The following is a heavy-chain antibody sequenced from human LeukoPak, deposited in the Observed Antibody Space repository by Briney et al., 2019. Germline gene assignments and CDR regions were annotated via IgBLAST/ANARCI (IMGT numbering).Heavy chain of an antibody. CDR2: ISYDGINK. J-gene: IGHJ4*02. V-gene: IGHV3-30*04. D-gene: IGHD2-15*01. CDR3: ARDGGYCSGGSCYGSYFDY. Sequence: GGSLRLSCAASGFTFSSYAMHWVRQAPGKGLEWVAIISYDGINKYYADSVKGRFTISRDNAKNSLYLQMNSLRAEDTAVYYCARDGGYCSGGSCYGSYFDYWGQGTLVTVSS. CDR1: GFTFSSYA.